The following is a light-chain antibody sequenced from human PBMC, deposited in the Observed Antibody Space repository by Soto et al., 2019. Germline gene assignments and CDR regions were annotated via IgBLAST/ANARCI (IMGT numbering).Light chain of an antibody. CDR2: AAS. V-gene: IGKV1-39*01. J-gene: IGKJ1*01. Sequence: DIHMTQSPSSLSASVGDRVTITCRASQSISSYLNWYQHKPGKAPKLLIYAASSLQSGVPSRFSGSGSGTDFTLTISSLQPEDFATYYCQQSYSTWTFGQGTKVDNK. CDR3: QQSYSTWT. CDR1: QSISSY.